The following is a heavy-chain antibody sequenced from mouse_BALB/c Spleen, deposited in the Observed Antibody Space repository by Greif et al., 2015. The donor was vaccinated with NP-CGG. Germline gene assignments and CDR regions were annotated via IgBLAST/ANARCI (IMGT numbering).Heavy chain of an antibody. D-gene: IGHD2-4*01. J-gene: IGHJ1*01. CDR2: IDPANDNT. CDR1: GFNIKDTY. Sequence: EVQLQQSGAELVKPGASVKLSCTASGFNIKDTYMHWVKQRPEQGLEWIGRIDPANDNTKYDPKFQGKATITADTSSNTAYLQLSSLTSEDTAVYYCARVITCYWYFDVWGAGTTVTVSS. CDR3: ARVITCYWYFDV. V-gene: IGHV14-3*02.